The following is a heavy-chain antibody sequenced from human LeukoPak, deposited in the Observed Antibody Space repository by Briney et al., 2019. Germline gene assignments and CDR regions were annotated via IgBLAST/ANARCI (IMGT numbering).Heavy chain of an antibody. Sequence: GGSLRLSCAASGFTFRNYWMSWVRQAPGTGLEWVTNIKQDGSDRNYVTSVRGRFTISRDNAENSLYLQMNSLRVEDTAVYYCVRNLAVAGTCFDSWGQGTLVTVSS. CDR1: GFTFRNYW. CDR2: IKQDGSDR. D-gene: IGHD6-19*01. J-gene: IGHJ4*02. CDR3: VRNLAVAGTCFDS. V-gene: IGHV3-7*03.